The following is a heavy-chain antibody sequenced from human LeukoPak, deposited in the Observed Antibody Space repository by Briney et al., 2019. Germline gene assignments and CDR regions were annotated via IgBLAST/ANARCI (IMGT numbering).Heavy chain of an antibody. V-gene: IGHV1-2*02. J-gene: IGHJ4*02. D-gene: IGHD3-22*01. CDR2: INPNSGGT. Sequence: ASVKVSCKASGYTFTGYYMHWVRQAPGQGLEWVGWINPNSGGTNYAQKFQGRVTMTRDTSISTAYMELSRLRSDDTAVYYCARPALTYYYDSSGYPDYWGQGTLVTVSS. CDR1: GYTFTGYY. CDR3: ARPALTYYYDSSGYPDY.